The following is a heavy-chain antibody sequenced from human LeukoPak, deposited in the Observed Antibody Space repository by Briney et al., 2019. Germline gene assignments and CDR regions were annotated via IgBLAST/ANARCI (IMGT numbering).Heavy chain of an antibody. J-gene: IGHJ4*02. CDR3: TRHLSSGLED. Sequence: PSETLSLTCTVSGGSISSYYWSWIRQPAGKGLEWIGGLYTSGSTNYNPSLKSRVTMSVDTSKNQFSLKLSSVTAADAAVYYCTRHLSSGLEDWGQGTLVTVSS. CDR2: LYTSGST. D-gene: IGHD6-19*01. CDR1: GGSISSYY. V-gene: IGHV4-4*07.